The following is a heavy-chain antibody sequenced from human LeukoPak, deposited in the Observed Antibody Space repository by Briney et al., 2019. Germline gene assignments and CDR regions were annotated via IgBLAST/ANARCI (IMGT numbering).Heavy chain of an antibody. CDR3: ATFVVVTAKNAFDI. Sequence: SQTLSLTCTVSSGSISSGDYYWSWIRQPPGKGLEWIGYIYYSGSTYYNPSLKSRVTISVDTSKNQFSLKLSSVTAADTAVYYCATFVVVTAKNAFDIWGQGTMVTVSS. CDR1: SGSISSGDYY. J-gene: IGHJ3*02. V-gene: IGHV4-30-4*01. CDR2: IYYSGST. D-gene: IGHD2-21*02.